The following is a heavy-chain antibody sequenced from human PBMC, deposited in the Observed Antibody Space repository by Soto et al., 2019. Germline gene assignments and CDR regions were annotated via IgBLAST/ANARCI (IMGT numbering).Heavy chain of an antibody. CDR1: GFTFSSYG. V-gene: IGHV3-33*01. D-gene: IGHD3-10*01. J-gene: IGHJ4*02. Sequence: GGSLRLSCAASGFTFSSYGMHWVRQAPGKGLEWVAVIWYDGSNKYYADSAKGRFTISRDNSKNTLYLQMNSLRAEDTAVYYCARDWAWFGEFTFDYWGQGTLVTVSS. CDR3: ARDWAWFGEFTFDY. CDR2: IWYDGSNK.